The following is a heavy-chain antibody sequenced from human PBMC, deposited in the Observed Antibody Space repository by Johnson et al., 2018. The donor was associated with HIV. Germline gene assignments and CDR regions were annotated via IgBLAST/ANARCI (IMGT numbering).Heavy chain of an antibody. Sequence: EKLVESGGGLVQPGGSLRLSCAASGFAFRTHWMVWVRQVPGKGPVWVARIYNDGSRTSYADSVRGRFTISRDNAKYTVDLQMNSLRVEDTAVYYCAKVDCGGDTCSGYVPFDLWGQGTLVTVSS. J-gene: IGHJ3*01. CDR1: GFAFRTHW. V-gene: IGHV3-74*01. CDR2: IYNDGSRT. CDR3: AKVDCGGDTCSGYVPFDL. D-gene: IGHD2-21*01.